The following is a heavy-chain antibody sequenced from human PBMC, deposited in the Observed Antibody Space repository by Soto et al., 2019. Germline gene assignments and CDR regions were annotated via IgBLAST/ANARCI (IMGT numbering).Heavy chain of an antibody. CDR3: TTGIYYDILTGYHNVAY. D-gene: IGHD3-9*01. CDR2: IKSNTDGGAA. Sequence: RGSLRLSCAASGLNLSHPWMTWVRQAAGKGLEWVGRIKSNTDGGAADYAAPVKGRFTISRDDSKNTVYLQMNSLKTEDTAVYYCTTGIYYDILTGYHNVAYWGQGTLVTVSS. J-gene: IGHJ4*02. V-gene: IGHV3-15*01. CDR1: GLNLSHPW.